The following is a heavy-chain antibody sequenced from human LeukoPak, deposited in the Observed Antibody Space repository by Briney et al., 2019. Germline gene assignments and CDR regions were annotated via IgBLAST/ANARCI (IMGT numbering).Heavy chain of an antibody. CDR1: GFTFSSYA. V-gene: IGHV3-23*01. CDR2: ISGSGGNT. J-gene: IGHJ5*02. Sequence: PGGSLRLSCAASGFTFSSYAMSWVRRAPGKGLEWVSSISGSGGNTYYAQSVKGRFTISRDNSENTLYLQMDTLRADDTALYFCAKDPYNTAVAHTNGWFDPWGQGTLVTVSS. CDR3: AKDPYNTAVAHTNGWFDP. D-gene: IGHD6-19*01.